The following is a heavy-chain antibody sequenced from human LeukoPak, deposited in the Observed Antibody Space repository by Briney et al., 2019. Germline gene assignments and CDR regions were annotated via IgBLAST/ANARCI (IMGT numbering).Heavy chain of an antibody. J-gene: IGHJ4*02. CDR3: ARDGYYESSGPEFDY. Sequence: GSLRLSCAVSGGSISSSNWWSWVRQPPGKGLEWIGEIYHSGSTNYNPSLKSRVTISVDKSKNQFSLNLSSVTAADTAVYYCARDGYYESSGPEFDYWGQGTLVTVSS. CDR1: GGSISSSNW. CDR2: IYHSGST. D-gene: IGHD3-22*01. V-gene: IGHV4-4*02.